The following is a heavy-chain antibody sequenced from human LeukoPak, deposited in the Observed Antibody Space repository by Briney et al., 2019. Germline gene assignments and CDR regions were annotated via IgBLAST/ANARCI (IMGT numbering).Heavy chain of an antibody. J-gene: IGHJ3*02. CDR2: IYSGSTT. D-gene: IGHD4-17*01. Sequence: GGSLRLSCAASGFIVSSNYMSWVRRAPGKGLEWASVIYSGSTTYYADSVKGRFTISRDNSNNTLYLQMNSLRAEDTAVYYCARGPVTRFEIWGQGTMVTVSS. CDR3: ARGPVTRFEI. V-gene: IGHV3-53*01. CDR1: GFIVSSNY.